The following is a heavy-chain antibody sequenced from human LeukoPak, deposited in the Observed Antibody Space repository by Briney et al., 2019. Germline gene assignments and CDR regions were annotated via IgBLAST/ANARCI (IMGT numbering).Heavy chain of an antibody. Sequence: PSETLTLTCTVSGVSFTCFYLNWIRQPPGKGLDSIGHIHFSGSTNYIPSLKSRVTVSLDTTKNQVSMKLSSVSAADTAVYYCASTGYCIGGSCYSNYFDHWGQGTLVTVSS. J-gene: IGHJ4*02. CDR1: GVSFTCFY. V-gene: IGHV4-59*08. CDR2: IHFSGST. CDR3: ASTGYCIGGSCYSNYFDH. D-gene: IGHD2-15*01.